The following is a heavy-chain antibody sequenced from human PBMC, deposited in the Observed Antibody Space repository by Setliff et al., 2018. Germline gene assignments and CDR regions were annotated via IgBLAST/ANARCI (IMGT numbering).Heavy chain of an antibody. V-gene: IGHV4-34*01. CDR1: GGSFSDYY. J-gene: IGHJ6*03. D-gene: IGHD4-17*01. CDR2: INHSGST. Sequence: SETLSLTCAVSGGSFSDYYWSWIRQSPGKGLEWIGEINHSGSTNYNPSLKTRVTISVETSKNQFSLTLSSVTAADTAVYYCARETTMTYYFYYMDVWGKGTTVTVSS. CDR3: ARETTMTYYFYYMDV.